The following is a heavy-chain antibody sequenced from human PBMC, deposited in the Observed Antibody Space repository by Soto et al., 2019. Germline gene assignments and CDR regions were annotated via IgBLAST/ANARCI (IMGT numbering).Heavy chain of an antibody. J-gene: IGHJ4*02. CDR1: GFTFSSYG. CDR2: ISYDGSNK. CDR3: AKIPMRGSGSYSDY. V-gene: IGHV3-30*18. Sequence: QVQLVESGGGVVQPRRSLRLSCAASGFTFSSYGMHWVRQAPGKGLEWVAVISYDGSNKYYADSVKGRFTISRDNSKNTLYLQMNSLRAEDTAVYYCAKIPMRGSGSYSDYWGQGTLVTVSS. D-gene: IGHD3-10*01.